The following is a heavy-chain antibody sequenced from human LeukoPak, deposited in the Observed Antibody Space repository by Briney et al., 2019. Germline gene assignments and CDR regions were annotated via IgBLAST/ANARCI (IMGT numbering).Heavy chain of an antibody. CDR2: IYPGDSDT. Sequence: GESLQISCKGSGYSFTSYWIGWVRQMPGKGLEWMGIIYPGDSDTRYSPSFQGQVTISADKSISTAYLQWSSLKASDTAMYYCARPKWELLDAFDIWGQGTMVTVSS. J-gene: IGHJ3*02. D-gene: IGHD1-26*01. CDR3: ARPKWELLDAFDI. V-gene: IGHV5-51*01. CDR1: GYSFTSYW.